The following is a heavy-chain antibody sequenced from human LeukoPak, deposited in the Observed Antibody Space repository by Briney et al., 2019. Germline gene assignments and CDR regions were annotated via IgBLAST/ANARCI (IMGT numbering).Heavy chain of an antibody. D-gene: IGHD1-1*01. J-gene: IGHJ4*02. CDR1: GFGFSNYD. CDR2: ITASGSRT. V-gene: IGHV3-23*01. Sequence: PGGSLRLSCAASGFGFSNYDMTWVRQAPGKGLEWVSSITASGSRTYYADSVKGRFTVSRDNSKATLYLQLDSLRAEDTAVYYCAKSHRYNDYWGRGTLVSVSS. CDR3: AKSHRYNDY.